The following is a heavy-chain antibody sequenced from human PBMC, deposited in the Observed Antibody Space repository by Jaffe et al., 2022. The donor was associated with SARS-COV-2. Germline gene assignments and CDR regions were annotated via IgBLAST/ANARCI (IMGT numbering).Heavy chain of an antibody. CDR3: ARGHLDCSGGSCYSYYYYYMDV. J-gene: IGHJ6*03. Sequence: QVQLQQWGAGLLKPSETLSLTCAVYGGSFSGYYWSWIRQPPGKGLEWIGEINHSGSTNYNPSLKSRVTISVDTSKNQFSLKLSSVTAADTAVYYCARGHLDCSGGSCYSYYYYYMDVWGKGTTVTVSS. CDR2: INHSGST. CDR1: GGSFSGYY. V-gene: IGHV4-34*01. D-gene: IGHD2-15*01.